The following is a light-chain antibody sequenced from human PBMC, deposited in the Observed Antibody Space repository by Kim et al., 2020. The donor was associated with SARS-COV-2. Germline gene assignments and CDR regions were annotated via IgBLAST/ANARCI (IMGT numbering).Light chain of an antibody. Sequence: DIQMTQSPSALSASVGDRDTIACRASQRISTYLIWYQQKPGKAPKLLIYAASNLQSGVPSRFSGSGSGTDFTLTISSLQPEDFATYYCQQCHTAPLLTFGGGTKVDIK. V-gene: IGKV1-39*01. CDR1: QRISTY. CDR2: AAS. CDR3: QQCHTAPLLT. J-gene: IGKJ4*01.